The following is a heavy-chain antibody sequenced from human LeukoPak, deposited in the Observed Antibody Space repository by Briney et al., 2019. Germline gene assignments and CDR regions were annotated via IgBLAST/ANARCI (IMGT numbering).Heavy chain of an antibody. CDR2: FDPEDGET. Sequence: ASVKVSCKVSGYTLTELSMHWVRQAPGKGLEWMGGFDPEDGETIYARKFQGRVTMTEDTSSDTAYMELSSLRSEDTAVYYCATSEDSLYVSFDYWGQGTLVTVSS. CDR1: GYTLTELS. D-gene: IGHD3-16*01. J-gene: IGHJ4*02. CDR3: ATSEDSLYVSFDY. V-gene: IGHV1-24*01.